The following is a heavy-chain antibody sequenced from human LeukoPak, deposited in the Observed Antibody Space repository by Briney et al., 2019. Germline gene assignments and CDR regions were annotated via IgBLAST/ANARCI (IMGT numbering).Heavy chain of an antibody. CDR1: GFTVSSNY. V-gene: IGHV3-53*01. D-gene: IGHD4-17*01. CDR3: ARDAAVNYGDYYYYYGMDV. CDR2: IYSGGST. Sequence: GGSLRLSCAASGFTVSSNYMSWVRQAPGKGLEWVSVIYSGGSTYYADSVKGRFTISRDNSKNTLYLQMNSLRAEDTAVYYCARDAAVNYGDYYYYYGMDVWGQGTTVTVSS. J-gene: IGHJ6*02.